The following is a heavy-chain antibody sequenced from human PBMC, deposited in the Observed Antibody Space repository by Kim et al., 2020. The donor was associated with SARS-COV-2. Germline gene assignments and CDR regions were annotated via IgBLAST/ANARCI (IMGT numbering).Heavy chain of an antibody. CDR2: IIPILGIA. J-gene: IGHJ4*02. V-gene: IGHV1-69*04. D-gene: IGHD1-26*01. CDR3: ARDQWELRGYYFDY. CDR1: GGTFSSYA. Sequence: SVKVSCKSSGGTFSSYAISWVRQAPGQGLEWMGRIIPILGIANYAQKFQGRVTITADKSTSTAYMELSSLRSEDTAVYYCARDQWELRGYYFDYWGQGT.